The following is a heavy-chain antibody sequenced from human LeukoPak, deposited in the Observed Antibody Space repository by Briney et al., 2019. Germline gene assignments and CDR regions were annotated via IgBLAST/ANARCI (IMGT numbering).Heavy chain of an antibody. CDR1: GYTFTTYG. Sequence: ASVTVSCTASGYTFTTYGISWVRQAPGQGLEWMGWISAYNGNTNYAQKVQGRVTRPRDTSTSTAYMELSRLRSYDTAVYYCARGGYDFVYYHYGMDVWGQGTTVTVSS. J-gene: IGHJ6*02. D-gene: IGHD3-3*01. V-gene: IGHV1-18*01. CDR2: ISAYNGNT. CDR3: ARGGYDFVYYHYGMDV.